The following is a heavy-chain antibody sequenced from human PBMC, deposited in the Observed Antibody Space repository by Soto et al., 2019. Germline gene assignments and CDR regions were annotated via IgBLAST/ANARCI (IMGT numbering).Heavy chain of an antibody. D-gene: IGHD3-22*01. J-gene: IGHJ5*02. CDR2: INAGNGNT. Sequence: ASVKVSCKASGYTFTMYAMHWVLQSPVQRLEWMGWINAGNGNTKYSQKFQGRVTITRDTSASTAYMELSSLRSEDTAVYYCARDTLYDSSGYYYVGYNWFDPWGQGTLVTVS. CDR1: GYTFTMYA. CDR3: ARDTLYDSSGYYYVGYNWFDP. V-gene: IGHV1-3*01.